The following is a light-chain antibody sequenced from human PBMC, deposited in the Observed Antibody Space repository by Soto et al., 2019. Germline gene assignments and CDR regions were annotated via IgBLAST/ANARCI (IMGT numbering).Light chain of an antibody. J-gene: IGKJ1*01. CDR2: AAS. CDR3: QQSYSSPWT. CDR1: QSISNY. Sequence: DIQRTRCLSSLCASVGDRVTVTCGASQSISNYLNWYQQKPGRAPKILIYAASSLQSGVPSRFSGVGSGTDFTLTITSLQPEDFATYYCQQSYSSPWTFGQGTKVDIK. V-gene: IGKV1-39*01.